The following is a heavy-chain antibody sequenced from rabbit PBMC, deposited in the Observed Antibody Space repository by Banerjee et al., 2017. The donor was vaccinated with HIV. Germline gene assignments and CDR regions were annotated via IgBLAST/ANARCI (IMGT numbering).Heavy chain of an antibody. CDR3: ARWNYAGGAGDGAGTFTL. Sequence: QEQLEESGGDLVKPGASLTLTCTASGFSFSSNYWICWVRQAPGKGLEWIACIATGDGRTYYATWAKGRFTISKTSSTTVTLQMTSLTAADTATYFCARWNYAGGAGDGAGTFTLWGPGTLVTVS. CDR1: GFSFSSNYW. D-gene: IGHD7-1*01. J-gene: IGHJ4*01. CDR2: IATGDGRT. V-gene: IGHV1S45*01.